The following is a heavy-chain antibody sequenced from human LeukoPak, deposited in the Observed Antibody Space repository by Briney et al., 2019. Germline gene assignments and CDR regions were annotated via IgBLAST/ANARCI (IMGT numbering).Heavy chain of an antibody. V-gene: IGHV3-53*01. CDR1: GFTVSSNY. CDR3: ASVSGGTEYYFDY. CDR2: IYSGGST. D-gene: IGHD2-15*01. J-gene: IGHJ4*02. Sequence: GGSLRLSCAASGFTVSSNYMSWVRQAPGKGLEWVSVIYSGGSTYYADSVKGRSTISRDNSKNTLYLQMNSLRAEDTAVYYCASVSGGTEYYFDYWGQGTLVTVSS.